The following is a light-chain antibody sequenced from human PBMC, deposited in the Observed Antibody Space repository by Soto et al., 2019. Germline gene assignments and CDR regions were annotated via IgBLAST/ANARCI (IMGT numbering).Light chain of an antibody. CDR3: QHYGSSPWT. J-gene: IGKJ1*01. CDR1: QTVSGSY. V-gene: IGKV3-20*01. Sequence: EIVLTQSAGTLSLSPGERATLSCRASQTVSGSYLAWFQQKPGQAPRLLMYAASARAAGVPDRFSGSGSGTDFSLTINRLEPEDFAVYYCQHYGSSPWTFGQGTKVEIK. CDR2: AAS.